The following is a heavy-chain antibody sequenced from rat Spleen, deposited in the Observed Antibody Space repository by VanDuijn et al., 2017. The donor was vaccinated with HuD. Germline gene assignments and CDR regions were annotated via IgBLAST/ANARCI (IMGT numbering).Heavy chain of an antibody. Sequence: EVQLQESGPGLVKPSQSLSLTCSVTGYSITSNYRWNWIRKFPGNKLEWMGYINNAGTTNYNPSLKSRISITRDTSKNQFFLQVNSVTTEDTATYYCARSYGITPFDYWGQGVMVTVSS. CDR2: INNAGTT. CDR1: GYSITSNYR. D-gene: IGHD1-4*01. V-gene: IGHV3-3*01. CDR3: ARSYGITPFDY. J-gene: IGHJ2*01.